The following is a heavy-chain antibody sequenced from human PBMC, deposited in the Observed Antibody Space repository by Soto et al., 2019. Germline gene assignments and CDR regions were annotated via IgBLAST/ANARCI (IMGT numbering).Heavy chain of an antibody. V-gene: IGHV4-59*11. J-gene: IGHJ6*02. Sequence: PSETLSLTCTVSGGSISTHYWSWVRQVPGRGLEWIGYIYYNGNSNHNPSLKGRVSVSIAPSKSQFSLELTSLSAADTAVYYRAGGYYYGGSGPYLYIYGMDVWDQGTTVTVSS. D-gene: IGHD2-15*01. CDR1: GGSISTHY. CDR3: AGGYYYGGSGPYLYIYGMDV. CDR2: IYYNGNS.